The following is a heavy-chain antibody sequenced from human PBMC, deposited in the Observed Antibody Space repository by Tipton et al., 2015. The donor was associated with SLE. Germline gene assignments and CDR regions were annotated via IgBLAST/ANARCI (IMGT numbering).Heavy chain of an antibody. CDR1: GGSLIGYF. D-gene: IGHD6-25*01. V-gene: IGHV4-34*01. CDR3: ARVRSGSHDAFDL. Sequence: TLSLTCAVNGGSLIGYFWNWIRQAPGKGLEWIGEISHTGGTNYNPSLKSRLTISIDTSKNQVSLNLTSVTAADTAVYYCARVRSGSHDAFDLWGQGTMVTVSS. CDR2: ISHTGGT. J-gene: IGHJ3*01.